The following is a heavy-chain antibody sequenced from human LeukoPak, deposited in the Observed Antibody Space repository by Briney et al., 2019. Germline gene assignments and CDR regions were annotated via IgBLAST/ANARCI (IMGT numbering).Heavy chain of an antibody. CDR3: ARDHGDFVQHD. CDR2: INHSGST. J-gene: IGHJ4*02. Sequence: SETLSLTCAVYGGSFSGYYWSWIRQPPGKGLEWIGEINHSGSTNYNPSLKSRVTISVDTSKNQFSLKLSSVTAADTAVYYCARDHGDFVQHDWGQGTLVTVSS. V-gene: IGHV4-34*01. D-gene: IGHD4-17*01. CDR1: GGSFSGYY.